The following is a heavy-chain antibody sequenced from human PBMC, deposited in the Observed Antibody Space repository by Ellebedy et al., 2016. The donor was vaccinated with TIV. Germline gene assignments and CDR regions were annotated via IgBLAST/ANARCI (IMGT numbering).Heavy chain of an antibody. CDR3: AKSLPPYSSGLDAFDI. J-gene: IGHJ3*02. Sequence: SLKISXAASGFTFDDYAMHWVRQAPGKGLEWVSGISWNSGSIGYADSVKGRFTISRDNAKNSLYLQMNSLRAEDTALYYCAKSLPPYSSGLDAFDIWGQGTMVTVSS. CDR2: ISWNSGSI. CDR1: GFTFDDYA. V-gene: IGHV3-9*01. D-gene: IGHD6-19*01.